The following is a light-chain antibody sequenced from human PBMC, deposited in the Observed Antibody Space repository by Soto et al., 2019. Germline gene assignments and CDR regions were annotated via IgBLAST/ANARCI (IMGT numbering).Light chain of an antibody. CDR2: GAS. CDR3: QQYDNWPHT. J-gene: IGKJ2*01. CDR1: QNLSRN. Sequence: EMVMTQSPATLSVSPGERATLSCRASQNLSRNLAWYQLQPGQPPRLLIYGASTRATGIPARFSGSGSGTDFTLIISSLQSEDFAVYYCQQYDNWPHTFGQGTKLEIK. V-gene: IGKV3-15*01.